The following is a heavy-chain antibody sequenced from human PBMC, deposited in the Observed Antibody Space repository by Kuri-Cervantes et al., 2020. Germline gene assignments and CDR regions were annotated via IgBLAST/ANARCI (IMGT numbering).Heavy chain of an antibody. J-gene: IGHJ4*02. CDR3: ARENYGSGSPFDY. Sequence: GESLKISCAASGFTVSSNYMSWVRQAPGKGLEWVSVIYSGGSTYYADSVKGRFTISRDNAKNSLYLQMNSLRAEDTAVYYCARENYGSGSPFDYWGQGTLVTVSS. D-gene: IGHD3-10*01. CDR2: IYSGGST. V-gene: IGHV3-53*01. CDR1: GFTVSSNY.